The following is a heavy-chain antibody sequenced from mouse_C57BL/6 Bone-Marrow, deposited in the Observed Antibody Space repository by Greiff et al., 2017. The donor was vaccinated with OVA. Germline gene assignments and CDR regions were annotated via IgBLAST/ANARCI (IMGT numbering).Heavy chain of an antibody. J-gene: IGHJ3*01. CDR1: GFTFSDYY. CDR2: ISNGGGST. D-gene: IGHD2-10*01. Sequence: EVNVVESGGGLVQPGGSLKLSCAASGFTFSDYYMYWVRQTPEKRLEWVAYISNGGGSTYYPDTVKGRFTISRDNAKNTLYLQMSRLKSEDTAMYYCARSFYGNYWFAYWGQGTLVTVSA. V-gene: IGHV5-12*01. CDR3: ARSFYGNYWFAY.